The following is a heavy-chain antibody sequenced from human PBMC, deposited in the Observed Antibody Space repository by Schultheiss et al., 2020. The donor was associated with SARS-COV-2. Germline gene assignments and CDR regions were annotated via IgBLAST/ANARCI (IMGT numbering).Heavy chain of an antibody. J-gene: IGHJ4*02. V-gene: IGHV3-33*01. CDR3: ARADRPTYSGYGYFDY. Sequence: GGSLRLSCAASGFTFSSYGMHWVRQAPGKGLEWVAVIWYDGSNKYYADSVKGRFTISRDNSKNTLYLQMNSLRAEDTAVYYCARADRPTYSGYGYFDYWGQGTLVTVSS. CDR2: IWYDGSNK. D-gene: IGHD5-12*01. CDR1: GFTFSSYG.